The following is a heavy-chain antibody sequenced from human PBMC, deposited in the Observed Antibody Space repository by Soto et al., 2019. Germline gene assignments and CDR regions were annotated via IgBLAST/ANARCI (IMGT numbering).Heavy chain of an antibody. V-gene: IGHV3-30*18. CDR3: AKDTYYDSSGSLYN. CDR2: ISYDGSNK. Sequence: RRLSCAASGFTFSSYGMHWVRQAPGKGLEWVAVISYDGSNKYYADSVKGRFTISRDNSKNTLYLQMNSLRAEDTAVYYCAKDTYYDSSGSLYNWGQGTLVTVSS. D-gene: IGHD3-22*01. J-gene: IGHJ4*02. CDR1: GFTFSSYG.